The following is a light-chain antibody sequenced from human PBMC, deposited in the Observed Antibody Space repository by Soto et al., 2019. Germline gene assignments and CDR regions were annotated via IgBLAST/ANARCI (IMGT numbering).Light chain of an antibody. CDR2: GAF. CDR3: QQYNNWLPT. V-gene: IGKV3-15*01. CDR1: QRVSSN. Sequence: EIVMTQSPATLSVSPGERATLSCRASQRVSSNLAWYEQKPGQAPRLLIYGAFTRATGIPARFSGSGSGTEFTLPISSLQSEDFSVYYCQQYNNWLPTFGQGTKLEIK. J-gene: IGKJ2*01.